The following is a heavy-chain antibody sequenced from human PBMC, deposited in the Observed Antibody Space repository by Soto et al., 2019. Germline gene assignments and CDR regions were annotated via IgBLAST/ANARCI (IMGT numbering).Heavy chain of an antibody. Sequence: ASVKVSCKASGYTFTSYAMHWVRQAPGQRLEWMGWINAGNGNAKYSQKFQGRVTITRDTSASTAYMELSSLRSEDTAVYYCARGAGTTHYYYMDVWGKGTTVTVSS. J-gene: IGHJ6*03. CDR2: INAGNGNA. CDR3: ARGAGTTHYYYMDV. V-gene: IGHV1-3*01. D-gene: IGHD1-7*01. CDR1: GYTFTSYA.